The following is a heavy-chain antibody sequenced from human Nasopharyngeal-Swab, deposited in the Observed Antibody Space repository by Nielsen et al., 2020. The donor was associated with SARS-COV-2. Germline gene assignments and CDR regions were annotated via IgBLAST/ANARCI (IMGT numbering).Heavy chain of an antibody. CDR2: ISGSGGST. CDR1: GFTFSSYA. D-gene: IGHD5-18*01. V-gene: IGHV3-23*01. Sequence: GESLKISCAASGFTFSSYAMSWVRQAPGKGLKWVSAISGSGGSTYYADSVKGRFTISRDNSKNTLYLQMNSLRAEDTAVYYCAKSSAMAMIPHLDYWGQGTLVTVSS. J-gene: IGHJ4*02. CDR3: AKSSAMAMIPHLDY.